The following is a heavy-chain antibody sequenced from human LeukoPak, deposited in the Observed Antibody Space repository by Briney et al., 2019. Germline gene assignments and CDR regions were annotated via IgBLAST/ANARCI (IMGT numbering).Heavy chain of an antibody. CDR3: ARALTYYYDSSGVGGQDFDF. Sequence: ASVKVSCKAPGYTFTGYYMHWVRQAPGQGLEWMGWINPNSGGTNYAQKFQGRVTMTRDTSISTAYMELSRLRSDDTAVYYCARALTYYYDSSGVGGQDFDFWGQGTLVTVSS. CDR2: INPNSGGT. CDR1: GYTFTGYY. V-gene: IGHV1-2*02. J-gene: IGHJ4*02. D-gene: IGHD3-22*01.